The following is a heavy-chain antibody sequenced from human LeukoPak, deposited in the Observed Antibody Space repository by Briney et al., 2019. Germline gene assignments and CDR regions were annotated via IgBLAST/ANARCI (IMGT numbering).Heavy chain of an antibody. J-gene: IGHJ4*02. CDR2: IPNDDSVI. Sequence: GGSLRLSREASGFSVSNYYMVWVRQPPGKGLECISYIPNDDSVIYYADSVRGRLSVSRDSAKNSLSLQLNSLRAEDTAVYYCAREQWFRWEYWGQGILVTVSS. CDR3: AREQWFRWEY. D-gene: IGHD3-22*01. V-gene: IGHV3-11*01. CDR1: GFSVSNYY.